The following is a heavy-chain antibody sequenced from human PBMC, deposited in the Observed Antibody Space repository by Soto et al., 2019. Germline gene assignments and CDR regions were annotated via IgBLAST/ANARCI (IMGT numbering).Heavy chain of an antibody. CDR2: ITGSGGST. V-gene: IGHV3-23*01. Sequence: WGSLRVSCASSVFTFSSFAMCWVRQAPGNGLEWVSTITGSGGSTFYADSVKGRFTISRDNSKNTLYLQMNSLRADDTAIYYRASVDYGDYIPHFDYWGQGTMVTVSS. CDR3: ASVDYGDYIPHFDY. J-gene: IGHJ4*02. D-gene: IGHD4-17*01. CDR1: VFTFSSFA.